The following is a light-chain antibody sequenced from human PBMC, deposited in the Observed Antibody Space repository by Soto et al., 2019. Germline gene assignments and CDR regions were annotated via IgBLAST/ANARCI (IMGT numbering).Light chain of an antibody. Sequence: DIQMTQSPSTLSGSVGDRVTITCRASQTIRSWLAWYQQKPGKAPKLLIYKASILESRVPSRFNSRGSGPEFTLTISSLQPDDFSTYYCQHYNSYSEAFGQGTKMDLK. V-gene: IGKV1-5*03. CDR1: QTIRSW. J-gene: IGKJ1*01. CDR2: KAS. CDR3: QHYNSYSEA.